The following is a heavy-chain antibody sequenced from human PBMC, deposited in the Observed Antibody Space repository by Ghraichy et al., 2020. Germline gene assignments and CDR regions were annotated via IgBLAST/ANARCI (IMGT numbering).Heavy chain of an antibody. D-gene: IGHD2-15*01. CDR2: IYYSGST. CDR3: ARIPPFYCSGGSCYGGGFDY. CDR1: GGSISSSSYY. J-gene: IGHJ4*02. V-gene: IGHV4-39*01. Sequence: SETLSLTCTVSGGSISSSSYYWGWIRQPPGKGLEWIGSIYYSGSTYYNPSLKSRVTISVDTSKNQFSLKLSSVTAADTAVYYCARIPPFYCSGGSCYGGGFDYWGQGTLVTVSS.